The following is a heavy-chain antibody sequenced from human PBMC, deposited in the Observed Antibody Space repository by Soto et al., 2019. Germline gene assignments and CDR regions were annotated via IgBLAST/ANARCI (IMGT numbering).Heavy chain of an antibody. CDR1: GYTFTSYG. V-gene: IGHV1-18*04. Sequence: QVQLVQSGAEVKKPGASVKVSCKASGYTFTSYGISWVRQAPGQGLEWMGWISAYNGNTNYAQKLQGRVTMTTDTPTSTADMELGSLRSDDTAVYYCATEGGVSYDYYGIDVWGQGTTVTVSS. D-gene: IGHD2-21*01. CDR2: ISAYNGNT. J-gene: IGHJ6*02. CDR3: ATEGGVSYDYYGIDV.